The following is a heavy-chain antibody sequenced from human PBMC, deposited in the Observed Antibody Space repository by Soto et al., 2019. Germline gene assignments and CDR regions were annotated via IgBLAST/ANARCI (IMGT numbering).Heavy chain of an antibody. CDR3: AREVAAAGTNLFDY. J-gene: IGHJ4*02. CDR1: GFTFSSYG. Sequence: PGESLKISCAASGFTFSSYGMHWVRQAPGKGLEWVAVIWYNGSNKYYADSVKGRFTISRDNSKSTLYLQMNSLRAEDTAVYYCAREVAAAGTNLFDYWGQGTLVTVSS. CDR2: IWYNGSNK. D-gene: IGHD6-13*01. V-gene: IGHV3-33*01.